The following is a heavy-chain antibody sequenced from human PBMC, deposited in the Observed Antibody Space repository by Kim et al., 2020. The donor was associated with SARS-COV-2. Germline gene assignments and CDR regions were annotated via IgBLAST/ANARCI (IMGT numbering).Heavy chain of an antibody. CDR3: ATNHGSGSFPCYSYWDV. V-gene: IGHV3-13*01. CDR2: IDTAGDT. J-gene: IGHJ6*01. D-gene: IGHD2-15*01. CDR1: GFTFSNYD. Sequence: GGSLRLSCAASGFTFSNYDMHWVRQATGKGLEWVSAIDTAGDTIYPGYAKKRLIIFSEDDNKTLYLLMISLRGRDTTVFYCATNHGSGSFPCYSYWDVRG.